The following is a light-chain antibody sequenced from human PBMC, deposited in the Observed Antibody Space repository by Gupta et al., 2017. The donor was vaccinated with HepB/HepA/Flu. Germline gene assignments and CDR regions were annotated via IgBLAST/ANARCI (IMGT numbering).Light chain of an antibody. CDR2: GAS. Sequence: EIVMTQSPATLSVSPGERATLSCRASQSVTRNLAWYQQKPGQAPRLLIYGASVGVTGIPARFSGSGSETEFTLTISSLQSEDFAIYYCQRYNDWPRTFGQGTKVEIK. CDR1: QSVTRN. V-gene: IGKV3-15*01. CDR3: QRYNDWPRT. J-gene: IGKJ1*01.